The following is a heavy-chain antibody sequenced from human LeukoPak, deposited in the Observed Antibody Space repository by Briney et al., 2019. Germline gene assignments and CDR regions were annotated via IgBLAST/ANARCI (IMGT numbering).Heavy chain of an antibody. CDR3: ARDPYSGGYGDYYYYYMDL. D-gene: IGHD1-26*01. J-gene: IGHJ6*03. V-gene: IGHV3-21*01. CDR1: GFTFSTYN. Sequence: GGSLRLSCAASGFTFSTYNMNWVRQAPGKGLEWVSSITSSSSYIYYADSVEGRFTISRDNAKNSLYLQMNSLRAEDTAVYYCARDPYSGGYGDYYYYYMDLWGQGTTVTISS. CDR2: ITSSSSYI.